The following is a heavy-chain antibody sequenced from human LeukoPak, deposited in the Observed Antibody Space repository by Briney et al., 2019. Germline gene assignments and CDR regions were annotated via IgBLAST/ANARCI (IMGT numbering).Heavy chain of an antibody. CDR3: ARDRLDCSGGSCYGGGGMDV. D-gene: IGHD2-15*01. J-gene: IGHJ6*02. Sequence: SVKVSCKASGGTFSSYAISWVRQAPGQGLEWMGRIIPILGIANYAQKFQGRVTITADKSTSTAYMELSSLRSEDTAVYYCARDRLDCSGGSCYGGGGMDVWGQGTTVTVSS. V-gene: IGHV1-69*04. CDR1: GGTFSSYA. CDR2: IIPILGIA.